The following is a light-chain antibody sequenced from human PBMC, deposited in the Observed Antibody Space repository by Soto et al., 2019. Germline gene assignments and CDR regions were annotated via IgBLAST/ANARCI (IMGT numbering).Light chain of an antibody. CDR1: NIGSKN. Sequence: SYALTQPPSVSVAPGQTARIACGGDNIGSKNVHWYQQRPGQAPVVVVYDDSDRPSGIPERFSGFNSGNTATLTISRVEAGDEAEYYCQVWDSSSDHYVFGGGTKVTVL. CDR3: QVWDSSSDHYV. CDR2: DDS. V-gene: IGLV3-21*02. J-gene: IGLJ1*01.